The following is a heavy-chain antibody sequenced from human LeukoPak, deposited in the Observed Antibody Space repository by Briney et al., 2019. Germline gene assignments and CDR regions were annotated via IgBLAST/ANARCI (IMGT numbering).Heavy chain of an antibody. CDR3: ARGIRRDGYNHPWPFDY. CDR2: IYYSGST. D-gene: IGHD5-24*01. J-gene: IGHJ4*02. V-gene: IGHV4-59*01. Sequence: SETLSLTCTVSGSSISSYYWSWIRQPPGRGLEWLAYIYYSGSTNYNPSLKSRVTISVDTSKNQFSLKLGSVTAADTAVYYWARGIRRDGYNHPWPFDYWGQGTLVTVSS. CDR1: GSSISSYY.